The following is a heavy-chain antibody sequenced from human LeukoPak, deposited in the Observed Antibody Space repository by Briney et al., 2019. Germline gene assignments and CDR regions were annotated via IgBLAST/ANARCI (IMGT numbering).Heavy chain of an antibody. CDR1: GSIFTSYW. D-gene: IGHD2-2*01. V-gene: IGHV5-51*01. CDR3: ARHGPLGYCSSTSCPLDAFDI. J-gene: IGHJ3*02. Sequence: GESLQISCKGSGSIFTSYWIGWVRQLPGKGLEWMGIIYPGDSDTRYSPSFQGQVTISADKSISTAYLQWSSLKASDTAMYYCARHGPLGYCSSTSCPLDAFDIWGQGTMVTVSS. CDR2: IYPGDSDT.